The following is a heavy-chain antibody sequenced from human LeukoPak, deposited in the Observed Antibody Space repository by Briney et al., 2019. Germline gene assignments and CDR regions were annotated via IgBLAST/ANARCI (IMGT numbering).Heavy chain of an antibody. CDR2: IYYSGST. D-gene: IGHD2-2*01. CDR3: ARRHRYCSTNCYLTDY. Sequence: PSETLSLTCTVSGGSISSYYWNWIRQPPGKGLEWIGYIYYSGSTNYNPSLKSRVTISVDTSKNQFSLKLSSVTAADTAVYYCARRHRYCSTNCYLTDYWGQGTLVTVSS. CDR1: GGSISSYY. J-gene: IGHJ4*02. V-gene: IGHV4-59*08.